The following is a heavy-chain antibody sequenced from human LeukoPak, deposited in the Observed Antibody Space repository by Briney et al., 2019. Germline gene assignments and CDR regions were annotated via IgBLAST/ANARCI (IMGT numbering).Heavy chain of an antibody. CDR3: ARHVVTIFGVVIREYGMDV. CDR1: GGSISSYY. CDR2: IYYSGST. Sequence: SETLSLTCTVSGGSISSYYWSWIRQPPGKGLEWIGYIYYSGSTNYNPSLKSRVTISVDTSKNQFSLKLSSVTAADTAVYYCARHVVTIFGVVIREYGMDVWGQGTTVTVSS. V-gene: IGHV4-59*08. J-gene: IGHJ6*02. D-gene: IGHD3-3*01.